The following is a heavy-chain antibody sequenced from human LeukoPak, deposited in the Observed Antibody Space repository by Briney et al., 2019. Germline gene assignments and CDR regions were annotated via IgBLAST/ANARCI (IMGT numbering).Heavy chain of an antibody. CDR2: INPNSGGT. CDR1: GYTFTGYY. Sequence: ASVKVSCKASGYTFTGYYMLWVRQAPGQGLECMGWINPNSGGTNYAQKFQGRVTMTRDTSISTAYMELSRLRSDDTAVYYCARGAISTPNWYFDLWGRGTLVTVSS. J-gene: IGHJ2*01. CDR3: ARGAISTPNWYFDL. V-gene: IGHV1-2*02. D-gene: IGHD2-2*01.